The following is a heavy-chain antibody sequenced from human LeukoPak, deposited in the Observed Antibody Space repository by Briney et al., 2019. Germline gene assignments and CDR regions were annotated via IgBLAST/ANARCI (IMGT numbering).Heavy chain of an antibody. CDR2: ISGSGGST. D-gene: IGHD6-13*01. CDR3: AKAYSSSWYNPFGYFDY. CDR1: GFTFSSYA. J-gene: IGHJ4*02. V-gene: IGHV3-23*01. Sequence: GGSLRLSCAASGFTFSSYAMSWVRQAPGKGLEWVSAISGSGGSTYYADSVKGRFIISRDNSKNTLYLQMNSLRAEDTAVYYCAKAYSSSWYNPFGYFDYWGQGTLVTVSS.